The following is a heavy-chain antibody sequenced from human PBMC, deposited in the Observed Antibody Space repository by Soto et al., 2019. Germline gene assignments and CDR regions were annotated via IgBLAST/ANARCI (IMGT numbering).Heavy chain of an antibody. CDR2: IFSNDEK. D-gene: IGHD6-19*01. V-gene: IGHV2-26*01. CDR1: GFSLSNPIMG. Sequence: QVTLKESGPVLVNPTETLTLTCTVSGFSLSNPIMGVTWIRQPPGKALEWLAHIFSNDEKFYSTSQKSRLTIXXDXSXXQVVLSVTNMDPVDTATYYCARILGGSGWYRPTDYWGQGTRVTVPS. CDR3: ARILGGSGWYRPTDY. J-gene: IGHJ4*02.